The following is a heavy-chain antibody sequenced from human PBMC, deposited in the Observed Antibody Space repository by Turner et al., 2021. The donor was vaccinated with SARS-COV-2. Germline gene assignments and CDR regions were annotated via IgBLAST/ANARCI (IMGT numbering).Heavy chain of an antibody. CDR3: ARLPRSSYDRLPASDGMDV. D-gene: IGHD3-22*01. CDR2: IYYRGTT. CDR1: GFIVSSNY. Sequence: VQLVETGGGLIQPGGSLRLSCAASGFIVSSNYMSWVRQAPGKGLEWIGHIYYRGTTYYKPSLKSRVTISADTSNNQFSLKLSSVNAADTAMYYCARLPRSSYDRLPASDGMDVWGQGTTVTVSS. J-gene: IGHJ6*02. V-gene: IGHV4-59*05.